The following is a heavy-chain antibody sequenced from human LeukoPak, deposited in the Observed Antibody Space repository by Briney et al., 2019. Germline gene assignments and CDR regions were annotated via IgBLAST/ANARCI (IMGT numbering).Heavy chain of an antibody. CDR2: TYYRSKWYN. J-gene: IGHJ6*03. CDR1: GDSVSSNSAA. D-gene: IGHD3-22*01. CDR3: ARDRTYYYDSSGYYYYMDV. V-gene: IGHV6-1*01. Sequence: SQTLSLTCAISGDSVSSNSAAWNWIRQSPSRGLEWLGRTYYRSKWYNDYAVSVKSRITISPDTSKSQFSLQLNSVTPEDTAVYYCARDRTYYYDSSGYYYYMDVWGKGTTVTVSS.